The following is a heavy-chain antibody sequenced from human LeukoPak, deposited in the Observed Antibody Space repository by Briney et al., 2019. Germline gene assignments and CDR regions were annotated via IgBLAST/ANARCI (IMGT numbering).Heavy chain of an antibody. D-gene: IGHD2-15*01. V-gene: IGHV3-11*04. CDR3: ARCWANIGSYHYYYMDV. J-gene: IGHJ6*03. Sequence: GGSLRLSCAVSGFTFSDHYFAWIRQALGKGLEWISYISNSANTIYYADSARGRFTISRDNAKNSLFLQMNSLRVEDTAVYYCARCWANIGSYHYYYMDVWGKGTTVTVSS. CDR1: GFTFSDHY. CDR2: ISNSANTI.